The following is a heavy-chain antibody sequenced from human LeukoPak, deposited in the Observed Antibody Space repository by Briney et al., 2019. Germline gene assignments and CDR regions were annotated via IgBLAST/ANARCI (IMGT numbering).Heavy chain of an antibody. J-gene: IGHJ6*03. Sequence: GSSVKVSCKASGGTFSSYAISWVRQAPGQGLEWMGGIIPIFGTANYAQKFQGRVTITADESTSTAYMELSSLRSEDTAVYYCARVVRVPAAMVNYMDVWGKGTTVTVSS. CDR3: ARVVRVPAAMVNYMDV. CDR1: GGTFSSYA. CDR2: IIPIFGTA. D-gene: IGHD2-2*01. V-gene: IGHV1-69*01.